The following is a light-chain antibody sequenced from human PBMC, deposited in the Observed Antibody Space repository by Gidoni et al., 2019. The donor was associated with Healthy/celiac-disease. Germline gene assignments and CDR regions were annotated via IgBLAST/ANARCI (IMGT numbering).Light chain of an antibody. Sequence: DTVLNQSPDSLAVSLGERATINCKSSQSVLYSSNNKNYLAWYQQKPGQPPKLLIYWASTRESGVPDRFSGSGSGTDFTLTISSLQAEDVAVYYCQQYYSTPLTFGGGTKVEIK. J-gene: IGKJ4*01. CDR1: QSVLYSSNNKNY. CDR3: QQYYSTPLT. V-gene: IGKV4-1*01. CDR2: WAS.